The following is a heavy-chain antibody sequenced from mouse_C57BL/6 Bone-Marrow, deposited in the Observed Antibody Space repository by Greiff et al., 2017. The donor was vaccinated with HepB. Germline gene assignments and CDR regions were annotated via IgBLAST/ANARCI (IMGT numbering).Heavy chain of an antibody. CDR3: ARGGTLFRGYFDV. CDR2: INYDGSST. V-gene: IGHV5-16*01. CDR1: GFTFSDYY. Sequence: EVQLVESEGGLVQPGRSMKLSCTASGFTFSDYYMAWVRQVPEKGLEWVANINYDGSSTYYLDSLKSRFIISRDNAKNILYLQMSSLKSEDTATYYCARGGTLFRGYFDVWGTGTTVTVSS. J-gene: IGHJ1*03. D-gene: IGHD6-1*01.